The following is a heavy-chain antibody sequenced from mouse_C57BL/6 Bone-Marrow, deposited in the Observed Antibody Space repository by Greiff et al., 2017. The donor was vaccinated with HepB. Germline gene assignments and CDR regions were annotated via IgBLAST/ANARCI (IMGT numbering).Heavy chain of an antibody. CDR3: ARDGSSYFDY. V-gene: IGHV5-17*01. J-gene: IGHJ2*01. CDR1: GFTFSDYG. D-gene: IGHD1-1*01. Sequence: EVKLVESGGDLVKPGGSLKLSCAASGFTFSDYGMHWVRQAPEKGLEWVAYISSGSSTIYYADTVKGRFTISRDNAKNTLFLQMTSLRSEDTTMYYCARDGSSYFDYWGQGTTLTVSS. CDR2: ISSGSSTI.